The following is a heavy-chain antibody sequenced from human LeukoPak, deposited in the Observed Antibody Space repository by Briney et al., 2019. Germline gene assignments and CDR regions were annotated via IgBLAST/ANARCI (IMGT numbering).Heavy chain of an antibody. CDR2: INPNSGGT. J-gene: IGHJ6*02. V-gene: IGHV1-2*06. D-gene: IGHD2-21*01. CDR3: ARSGEYYYYGMDV. CDR1: GYTFTGYY. Sequence: ASVKVSCKASGYTFTGYYTHWVRQAPGQGLEWMGRINPNSGGTNYAQKFQGRVTMTRDTSISTAYMELSRLRSDDTAVYYCARSGEYYYYGMDVWGQGTTVTVSS.